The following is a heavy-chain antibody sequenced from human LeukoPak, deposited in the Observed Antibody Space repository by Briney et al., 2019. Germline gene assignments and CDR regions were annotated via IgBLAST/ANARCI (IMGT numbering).Heavy chain of an antibody. CDR2: INPSGGST. D-gene: IGHD1-7*01. J-gene: IGHJ6*03. CDR1: GYTFTSYY. CDR3: ARANRGTGTLRDYYYYMDV. Sequence: ASVKVSCKASGYTFTSYYMHWVRQAPGQGLEWMGIINPSGGSTSYAQKFQGRVTMTRDTSTSTVHMELSSLRSEDTAVYYCARANRGTGTLRDYYYYMDVWGKGTTVTVSS. V-gene: IGHV1-46*03.